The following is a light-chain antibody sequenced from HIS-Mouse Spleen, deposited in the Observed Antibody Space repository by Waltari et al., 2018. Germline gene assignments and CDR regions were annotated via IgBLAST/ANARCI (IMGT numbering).Light chain of an antibody. Sequence: SYELTQPPSVSVSPVQTARITCSGDPLPKKYAYWYQQKSGQAPVLVIYEDSKRPSGIPEGFSGSSSGTMATLTISGAQVEDEADYYCYSTDSSGNHRVFGGGTKLTVL. CDR3: YSTDSSGNHRV. J-gene: IGLJ2*01. V-gene: IGLV3-10*01. CDR1: PLPKKY. CDR2: EDS.